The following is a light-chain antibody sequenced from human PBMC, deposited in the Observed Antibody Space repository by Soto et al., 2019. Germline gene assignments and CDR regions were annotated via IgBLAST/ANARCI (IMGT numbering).Light chain of an antibody. CDR1: SSDVGGYNY. Sequence: QSALTQPPSASGSPGQSVTISCTGTSSDVGGYNYVSWYQQHPGKAPKLMISEVSKRPSGVPDRFSGSKSVNTASLTVSGLQAEDEADYYCRSYAGSNKLVFGGGTKLTVL. CDR2: EVS. J-gene: IGLJ2*01. V-gene: IGLV2-8*01. CDR3: RSYAGSNKLV.